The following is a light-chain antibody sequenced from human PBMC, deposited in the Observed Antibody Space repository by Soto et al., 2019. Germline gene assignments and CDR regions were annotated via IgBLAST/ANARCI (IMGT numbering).Light chain of an antibody. CDR3: QQYNSYST. Sequence: IHMTHSPSTLSASLGYSFTITCRSSQSISSWLAWYQQKPGKAPKLLIYKASSLESGVPSRFSGSGSGTEFTLTISSLQPDDIATYYCQQYNSYSTFGQGTKVDNK. J-gene: IGKJ1*01. CDR2: KAS. V-gene: IGKV1-5*03. CDR1: QSISSW.